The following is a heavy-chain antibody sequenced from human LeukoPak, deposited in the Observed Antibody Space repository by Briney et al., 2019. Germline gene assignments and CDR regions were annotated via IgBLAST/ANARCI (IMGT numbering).Heavy chain of an antibody. Sequence: GASVKVSCKVSGYTLTELSMHWVRQAPGKGLEWMGGFGPEDGETIYAQKFQGRVTMTEDTSTDTAYMELSSLRSEDTAVYYCATINDYDIWEGILGYWGQGTLVTVSS. D-gene: IGHD3/OR15-3a*01. CDR1: GYTLTELS. V-gene: IGHV1-24*01. J-gene: IGHJ4*02. CDR2: FGPEDGET. CDR3: ATINDYDIWEGILGY.